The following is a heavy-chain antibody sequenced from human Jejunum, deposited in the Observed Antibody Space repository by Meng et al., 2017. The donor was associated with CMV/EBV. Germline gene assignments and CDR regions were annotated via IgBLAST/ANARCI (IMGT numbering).Heavy chain of an antibody. Sequence: RTVSDASTSSYYWSWIRQPPGKGLEWIGYIYYSGTTNYNPSLKSRVTMSVDTSKSQFSLKLSSVSAADTAVYYCARGRSSNFDFWGQGTLVTVSS. V-gene: IGHV4-59*01. CDR3: ARGRSSNFDF. CDR1: DASTSSYY. D-gene: IGHD2-2*01. J-gene: IGHJ4*02. CDR2: IYYSGTT.